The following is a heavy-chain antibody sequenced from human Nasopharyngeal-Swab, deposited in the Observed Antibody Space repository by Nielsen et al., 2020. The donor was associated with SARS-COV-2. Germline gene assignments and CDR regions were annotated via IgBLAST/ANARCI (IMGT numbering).Heavy chain of an antibody. CDR1: GFTFSNYA. J-gene: IGHJ5*02. CDR3: AKDPTTVTTFWFDP. D-gene: IGHD4-17*01. CDR2: ISGSGGST. V-gene: IGHV3-23*01. Sequence: GASLKISCAASGFTFSNYAMSWVRQAPGKGLEWVSAISGSGGSTYYADSVKGRFTITRDNSKNTLYLQMNSLRAEDTAVYYCAKDPTTVTTFWFDPWGQGTLVTGSS.